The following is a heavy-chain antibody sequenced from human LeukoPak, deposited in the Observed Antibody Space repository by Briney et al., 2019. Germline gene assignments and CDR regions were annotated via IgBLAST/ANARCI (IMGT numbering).Heavy chain of an antibody. CDR1: GFTFSSYS. CDR2: ISSSSSTI. V-gene: IGHV3-48*01. CDR3: ARNYDFWSPNYFDY. J-gene: IGHJ4*02. D-gene: IGHD3-3*01. Sequence: GGSLRLSCAASGFTFSSYSMNWVRQAPGKGLEWVSYISSSSSTIYYADSVKGRFTISRDNTKNSLYLQMNSLRAEDTAVYYCARNYDFWSPNYFDYWGQGTLVTVSS.